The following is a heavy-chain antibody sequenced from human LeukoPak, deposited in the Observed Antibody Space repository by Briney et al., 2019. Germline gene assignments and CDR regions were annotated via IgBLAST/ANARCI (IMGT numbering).Heavy chain of an antibody. CDR1: GFTFSSYS. CDR2: ISSSSSYI. V-gene: IGHV3-21*04. J-gene: IGHJ4*02. D-gene: IGHD2-15*01. CDR3: AKDISFRDIVVVVAATAFDY. Sequence: PGGSLRLSCAASGFTFSSYSMNWVRQAPGKGLEWVSSISSSSSYIYYADSVKGRFTISRDNAKNSLYLQMNSLRAEDTALYYCAKDISFRDIVVVVAATAFDYWGQGTLVTVSS.